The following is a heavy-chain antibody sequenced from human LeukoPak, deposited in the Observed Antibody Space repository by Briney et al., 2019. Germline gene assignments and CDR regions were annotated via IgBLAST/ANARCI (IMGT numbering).Heavy chain of an antibody. V-gene: IGHV3-72*01. CDR1: GFTLSDHY. CDR3: TTSRPYSALDY. CDR2: IRNKANSYTI. D-gene: IGHD2-15*01. Sequence: GGSLRLSCAASGFTLSDHYMDWVRPAPGKGLEWVGHIRNKANSYTIEYAASVKGRFTISRDDTKNSLYLQMNSLKTEDTAVYYCTTSRPYSALDYWGQGTLVTVSS. J-gene: IGHJ4*02.